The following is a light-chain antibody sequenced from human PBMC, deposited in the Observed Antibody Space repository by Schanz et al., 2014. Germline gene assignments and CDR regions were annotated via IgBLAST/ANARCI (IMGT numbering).Light chain of an antibody. J-gene: IGKJ1*01. CDR1: QSISNW. Sequence: DIQMTQSPPTLSASVGGRVTLTCRASQSISNWLAWYQQKPGKAPNLLIYGASSLKTGVPSRFSGSGSGTQFTLTISSVQPDDFATYYCQQYDVYPWTFGQGTKVDIK. CDR3: QQYDVYPWT. CDR2: GAS. V-gene: IGKV1-5*03.